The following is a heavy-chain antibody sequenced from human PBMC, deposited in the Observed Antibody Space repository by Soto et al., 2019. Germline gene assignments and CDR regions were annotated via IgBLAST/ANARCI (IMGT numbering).Heavy chain of an antibody. CDR3: ARIRDPYSYGFRYYGMDV. D-gene: IGHD5-18*01. J-gene: IGHJ6*02. Sequence: QVQLVQSGAEVKKPGSSVKVSCKASGGTFRSYAISWVRQAPGQGLEWMGGIIPIFGTANYAQKFQGRVTITADESTSTAYMELSSLRSEDTAVYYCARIRDPYSYGFRYYGMDVWGQGTTVTVSS. CDR2: IIPIFGTA. V-gene: IGHV1-69*12. CDR1: GGTFRSYA.